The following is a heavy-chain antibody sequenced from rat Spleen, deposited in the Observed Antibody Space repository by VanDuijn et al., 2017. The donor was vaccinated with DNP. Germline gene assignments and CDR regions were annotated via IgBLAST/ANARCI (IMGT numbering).Heavy chain of an antibody. CDR3: IRWNSGHFDY. CDR1: GFSFSYYY. D-gene: IGHD4-3*01. V-gene: IGHV5-22*01. J-gene: IGHJ2*01. Sequence: EVQLVESGGGLVQPGRSLKLSCAASGFSFSYYYMAWVRQAPTKGLEWVAYIGSDGYAPYYGDSVRGRFASSRDNAKSTLYLQMNSLRAEYMATYYCIRWNSGHFDYWGQGVMVTVSS. CDR2: IGSDGYAP.